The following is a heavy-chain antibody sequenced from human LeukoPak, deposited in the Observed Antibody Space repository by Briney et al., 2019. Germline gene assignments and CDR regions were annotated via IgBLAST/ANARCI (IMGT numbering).Heavy chain of an antibody. CDR2: INHSGST. Sequence: ASETLSLTCTVSGGSISSYYWSWIRQPPGKGLEWIGEINHSGSTNYNPSLKSRVTISVDTSKNQFSLKLSSVTAADTAVYYCARGSVDTAMVTALTPFDYWGQGTLVTVSS. CDR1: GGSISSYY. J-gene: IGHJ4*02. CDR3: ARGSVDTAMVTALTPFDY. V-gene: IGHV4-34*01. D-gene: IGHD5-18*01.